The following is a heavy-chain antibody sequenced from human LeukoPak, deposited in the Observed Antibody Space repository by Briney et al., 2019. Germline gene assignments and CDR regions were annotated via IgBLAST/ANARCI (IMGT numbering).Heavy chain of an antibody. CDR3: AKDRLGGPYFFHY. D-gene: IGHD3-16*01. V-gene: IGHV3-48*01. Sequence: GGSLRLSCAASGFTFSSYSMNWVRQAPGKGLERVSYISSSSSTIYYADPVKGRFTISRDNSKNTLYLQINSLRAEDTAVYFCAKDRLGGPYFFHYWGQGTLVTVSS. CDR2: ISSSSSTI. CDR1: GFTFSSYS. J-gene: IGHJ4*02.